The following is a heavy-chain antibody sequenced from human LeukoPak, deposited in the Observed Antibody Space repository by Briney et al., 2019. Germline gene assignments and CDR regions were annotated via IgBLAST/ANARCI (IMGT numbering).Heavy chain of an antibody. J-gene: IGHJ4*02. D-gene: IGHD3-10*01. V-gene: IGHV4-59*02. CDR2: ISYTGST. CDR3: ARTAKYYYGSETYYFFDY. CDR1: GFTVSSNY. Sequence: GSLRLSCAASGFTVSSNYMSWVRQPPGKGLEWIGYISYTGSTTYNSSLKSRVTISLGTSQNQFSLKLTSVTPADTAVYYCARTAKYYYGSETYYFFDYWGQGTLVTVSS.